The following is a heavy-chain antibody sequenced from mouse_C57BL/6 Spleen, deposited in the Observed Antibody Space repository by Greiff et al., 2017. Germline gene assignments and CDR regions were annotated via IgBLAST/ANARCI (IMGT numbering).Heavy chain of an antibody. CDR1: GYAFSSYW. V-gene: IGHV1-80*01. CDR3: ARKKNYYGSLYYFDY. CDR2: IYPGDGDT. Sequence: VKLMESGAELVKPGASVKISCKASGYAFSSYWMNWVKQRPGKGLEWIGQIYPGDGDTNYNGKFKGKATLTADKSSSTAYMQLSSLTSEDSAVYFCARKKNYYGSLYYFDYWGQGTTLTVSS. D-gene: IGHD1-1*01. J-gene: IGHJ2*01.